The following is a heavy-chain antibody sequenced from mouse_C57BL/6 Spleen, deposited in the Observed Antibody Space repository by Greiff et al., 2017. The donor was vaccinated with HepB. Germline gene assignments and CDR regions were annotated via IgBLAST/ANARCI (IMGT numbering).Heavy chain of an antibody. CDR2: INPSNGGT. CDR3: ARGGYYGSSYGYYAMDY. D-gene: IGHD1-1*01. V-gene: IGHV1-53*01. Sequence: QVQLQQPGTELVKPGASVKLSCKASGYTFPSYWMHWVKQRPGPGLEWIGNINPSNGGTNYNEKFKSKATQTVDNSSSTAYMQLSSLTSEDSAVSYCARGGYYGSSYGYYAMDYWGQGTSVTVSS. J-gene: IGHJ4*01. CDR1: GYTFPSYW.